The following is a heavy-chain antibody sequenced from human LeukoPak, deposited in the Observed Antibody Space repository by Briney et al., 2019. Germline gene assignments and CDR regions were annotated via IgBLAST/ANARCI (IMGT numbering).Heavy chain of an antibody. D-gene: IGHD1-26*01. CDR2: ISRGGSYI. Sequence: GGSLGLSCAASGFTFSSYNMNWVRQAPGKGLEWVSSISRGGSYIYYADSVKGRFTISRDNAKKSLFLQMNSLRAEDTAVFYCARDCGSHDAFDIWGQGTMVTVSS. V-gene: IGHV3-21*01. CDR1: GFTFSSYN. CDR3: ARDCGSHDAFDI. J-gene: IGHJ3*02.